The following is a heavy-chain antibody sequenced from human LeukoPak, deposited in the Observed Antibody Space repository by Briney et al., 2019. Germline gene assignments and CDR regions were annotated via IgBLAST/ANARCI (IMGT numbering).Heavy chain of an antibody. V-gene: IGHV3-48*03. Sequence: GGSLRLSCAASGFTFSSYEMNWVRQAPGKGLEWVSYISSSGSTIYCADSVKGRFTISRDNAKNSLYLQMNSLRAEDTAVYYCARDRTTMVRGVTRYYGMDVWGQGTTVTVSS. D-gene: IGHD3-10*01. CDR2: ISSSGSTI. CDR3: ARDRTTMVRGVTRYYGMDV. CDR1: GFTFSSYE. J-gene: IGHJ6*02.